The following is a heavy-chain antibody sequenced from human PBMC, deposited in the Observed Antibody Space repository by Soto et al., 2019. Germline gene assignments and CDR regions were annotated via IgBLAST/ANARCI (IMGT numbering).Heavy chain of an antibody. CDR3: ARGYYDFWSGYYKRVTWFDP. D-gene: IGHD3-3*01. V-gene: IGHV1-69*13. J-gene: IGHJ5*02. CDR1: GGTLSRYA. CDR2: IIPIFGTA. Sequence: GASVKLSCKASGGTLSRYAISGGLQDRGRWREGMGGIIPIFGTANYAQKFRGRVTITADESTSTAYMELSSLRSEDTAVYYCARGYYDFWSGYYKRVTWFDPWGQGTLVTVSS.